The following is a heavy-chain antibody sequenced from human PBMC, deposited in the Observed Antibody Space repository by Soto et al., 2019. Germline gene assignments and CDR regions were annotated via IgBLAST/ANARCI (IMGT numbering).Heavy chain of an antibody. CDR1: GGTFSSYA. CDR3: ARGSMSLRHYYYGMDV. V-gene: IGHV1-69*13. Sequence: ASVKVSCTASGGTFSSYAISWVRQAPGKEIEWMGGIIPIFGTANYAQKFQGRVTITADESTSTAYMELSSLRSEDTAVYYCARGSMSLRHYYYGMDVWGQGTTVTVSS. J-gene: IGHJ6*02. D-gene: IGHD2-2*01. CDR2: IIPIFGTA.